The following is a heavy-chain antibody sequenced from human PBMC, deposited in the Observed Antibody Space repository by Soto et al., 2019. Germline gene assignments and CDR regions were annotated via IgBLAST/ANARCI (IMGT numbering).Heavy chain of an antibody. J-gene: IGHJ6*02. Sequence: QVPLVQSGAEVKKPGASVKVSCKASGYTFTSYAMHWVRQAPGQRLEWMGWINAGNGNTKYSQKFQGRVTITRDTSASTAYMELSSLRSEDTAVYYCAREGYDFWSGYRNYYYYGMDVWGQGTTVTVSS. CDR1: GYTFTSYA. CDR3: AREGYDFWSGYRNYYYYGMDV. V-gene: IGHV1-3*01. D-gene: IGHD3-3*01. CDR2: INAGNGNT.